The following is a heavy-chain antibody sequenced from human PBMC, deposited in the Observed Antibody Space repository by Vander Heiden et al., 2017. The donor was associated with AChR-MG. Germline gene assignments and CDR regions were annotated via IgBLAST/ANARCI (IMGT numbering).Heavy chain of an antibody. Sequence: EVQLVVSGGGLVQPGGSLRPPCAASGFTFSSHSMTWVRQAPGKGLEWVAGIREDGSDKFYLDSVKGRFTISRDNAKNSLWLQMNSLRAEDTAVYYCARGLRLNDFWGQGTLVTVSS. D-gene: IGHD3-16*01. CDR1: GFTFSSHS. J-gene: IGHJ4*02. CDR3: ARGLRLNDF. CDR2: IREDGSDK. V-gene: IGHV3-7*04.